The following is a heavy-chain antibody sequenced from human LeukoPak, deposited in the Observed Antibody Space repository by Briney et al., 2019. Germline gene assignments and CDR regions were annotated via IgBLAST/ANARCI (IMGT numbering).Heavy chain of an antibody. J-gene: IGHJ4*02. Sequence: PSQTLSLTCTVSGGSISSGGYYWSWIRQHPGKGLEWIGYIYYSGSTYYNPSLKIRVTISVDTSKNQFSLKLSSVTAADTAVYYCARAFYYDYVWGSYRSSAPSFDYWGQGTLVTVSS. CDR3: ARAFYYDYVWGSYRSSAPSFDY. CDR1: GGSISSGGYY. CDR2: IYYSGST. D-gene: IGHD3-16*02. V-gene: IGHV4-31*03.